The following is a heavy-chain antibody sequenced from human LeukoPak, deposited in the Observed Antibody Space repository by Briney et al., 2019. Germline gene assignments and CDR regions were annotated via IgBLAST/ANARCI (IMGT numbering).Heavy chain of an antibody. CDR2: IYYSGTT. J-gene: IGHJ5*02. CDR1: GGSFSSSDYY. V-gene: IGHV4-39*01. CDR3: ASVLYGSGLNWFDP. D-gene: IGHD3-10*01. Sequence: SETLSLTCTVSGGSFSSSDYYWGWIRQPPGKGLEWIGSIYYSGTTYYNPSLKSRVTISVDTSKKQFSLKLRSVTAADTAVYYCASVLYGSGLNWFDPWGQGTLVTVSS.